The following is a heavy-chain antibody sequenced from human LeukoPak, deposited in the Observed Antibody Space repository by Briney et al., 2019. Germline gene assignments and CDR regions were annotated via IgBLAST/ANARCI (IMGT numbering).Heavy chain of an antibody. D-gene: IGHD6-13*01. J-gene: IGHJ4*02. CDR3: AVEMGYSSSWYGY. CDR1: GFTLSSYA. V-gene: IGHV3-48*04. CDR2: ISSSGSTI. Sequence: GGSLRLSCAASGFTLSSYAMSWVRQAPGKGLEWVSYISSSGSTIYYADSVKGRFTISRDNAKNSLYLQMNSLRAEDTAVYYCAVEMGYSSSWYGYWGQGTLVTVSS.